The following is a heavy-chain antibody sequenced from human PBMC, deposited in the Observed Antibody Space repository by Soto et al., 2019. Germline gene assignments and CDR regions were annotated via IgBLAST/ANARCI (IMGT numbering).Heavy chain of an antibody. D-gene: IGHD3-22*01. Sequence: QVQLMESGGSVLQPGRSLRLSCAASGFTFSSYGMHWVRQAPGKGLEWVTIISNDGSIQYYGDSVKGRFTVSRDNSMNTLFLEMNSLTAEDTATYYCAKDRRDSSGTCSRCFGMDVWGQGTTVTVSS. V-gene: IGHV3-30*18. CDR3: AKDRRDSSGTCSRCFGMDV. J-gene: IGHJ6*02. CDR2: ISNDGSIQ. CDR1: GFTFSSYG.